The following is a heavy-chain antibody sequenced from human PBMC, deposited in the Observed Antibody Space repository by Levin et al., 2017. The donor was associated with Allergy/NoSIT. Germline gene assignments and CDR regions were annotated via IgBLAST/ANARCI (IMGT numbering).Heavy chain of an antibody. V-gene: IGHV5-51*01. CDR2: FYPGDSDT. J-gene: IGHJ6*02. D-gene: IGHD4-17*01. CDR1: GYSFTRYW. CDR3: ARGTDYGDSFDYGMDV. Sequence: KVSCKGSGYSFTRYWIGWVRQTPGKGLEWMGIFYPGDSDTRNSPSFQGQVTVSADKSISTAYLQWSSLKASDTAMYYCARGTDYGDSFDYGMDVWGQGTTVTVSS.